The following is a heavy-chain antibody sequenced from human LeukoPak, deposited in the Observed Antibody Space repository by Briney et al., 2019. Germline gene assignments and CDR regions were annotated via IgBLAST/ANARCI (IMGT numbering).Heavy chain of an antibody. CDR3: ARDYSGWLYLDY. CDR1: DGSINSGAYY. CDR2: IYYSGST. J-gene: IGHJ4*02. V-gene: IGHV4-31*03. D-gene: IGHD6-19*01. Sequence: PSETLSLTCTVSDGSINSGAYYWSWIRQLPGKGLGWIGYIYYSGSTYYNPSLKSRVTISVDTSKSQFSLKLTSVTAADTAVYYCARDYSGWLYLDYWGQGTLVTVSS.